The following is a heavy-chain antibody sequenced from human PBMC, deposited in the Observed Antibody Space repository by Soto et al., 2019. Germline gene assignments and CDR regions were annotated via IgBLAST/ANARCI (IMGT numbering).Heavy chain of an antibody. D-gene: IGHD3-10*01. V-gene: IGHV1-8*01. Sequence: QVQLVQSGAEVKKPGASVKVSCKASGYTFTSYDINWVRQATGQGLEWMGWMNPNSGNTGYAQKFQGRVTMTRNTSISTAYMELSSLRSEDTAVYYCARGSTWFGELLYRDYYYYMDVWGKGTTVTVSS. J-gene: IGHJ6*03. CDR1: GYTFTSYD. CDR3: ARGSTWFGELLYRDYYYYMDV. CDR2: MNPNSGNT.